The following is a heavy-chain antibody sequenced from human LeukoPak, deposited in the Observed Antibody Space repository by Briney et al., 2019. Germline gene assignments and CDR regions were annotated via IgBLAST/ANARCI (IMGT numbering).Heavy chain of an antibody. CDR1: GGTFSSYA. D-gene: IGHD3-10*01. Sequence: GSSVKVSCKASGGTFSSYAISWVRQAPGQGLEWMGGIIPIFGTANYAQKFQGRVTITTDESTSTAYMELSSLRSEDTAVYYCASDRFGELLLSVWYFDYWGQGTLVTVSS. V-gene: IGHV1-69*05. CDR3: ASDRFGELLLSVWYFDY. CDR2: IIPIFGTA. J-gene: IGHJ4*02.